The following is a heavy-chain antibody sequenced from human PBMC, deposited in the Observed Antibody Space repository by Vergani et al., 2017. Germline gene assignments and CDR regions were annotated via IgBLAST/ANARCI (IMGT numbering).Heavy chain of an antibody. CDR3: ARVSPGDNSGWEPFGY. J-gene: IGHJ4*02. CDR1: GDIFNNYT. Sequence: QVHLEQSGTEVKKPGSSVKVSCKASGDIFNNYTVTWVRQAPEQGLEWMGRIITIIRLATSAQKFQDRVKITGDTSTNTVYMEMNNLRSEDTAVYYCARVSPGDNSGWEPFGYWGQGTLVTVSS. D-gene: IGHD6-19*01. CDR2: IITIIRLA. V-gene: IGHV1-69*02.